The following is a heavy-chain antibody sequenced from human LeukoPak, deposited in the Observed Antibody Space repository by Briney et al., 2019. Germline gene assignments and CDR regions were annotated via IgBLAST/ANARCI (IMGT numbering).Heavy chain of an antibody. Sequence: ASVKVSCKAFGYTFTSNYMHWVRQAPGQGPEWMGVISPSGGSTNYAQKFQGRVTITADKSTSTAYMELSSLRSEDTAVYYCAREPYYGSGSYYDYWGRGTLVTVSS. CDR1: GYTFTSNY. CDR2: ISPSGGST. J-gene: IGHJ4*02. V-gene: IGHV1-46*01. D-gene: IGHD3-10*01. CDR3: AREPYYGSGSYYDY.